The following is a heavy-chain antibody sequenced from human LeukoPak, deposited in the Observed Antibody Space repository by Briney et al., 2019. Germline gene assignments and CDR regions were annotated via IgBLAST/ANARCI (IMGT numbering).Heavy chain of an antibody. CDR2: IYNGVPT. D-gene: IGHD6-19*01. V-gene: IGHV4-4*09. CDR1: GAPISRFY. CDR3: VQTCGWPGFDY. J-gene: IGHJ4*02. Sequence: SETLSLICTTSGAPISRFYWSWVRQPPGKGLEWIGNIYNGVPTFFNPSLKSRVTLSVDTSKTQFSLQLASVTAADTAVYYCVQTCGWPGFDYWGQGILVTVSS.